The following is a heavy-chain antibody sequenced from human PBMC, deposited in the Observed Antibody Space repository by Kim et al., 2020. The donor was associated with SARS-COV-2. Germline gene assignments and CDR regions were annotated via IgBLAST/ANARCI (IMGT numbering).Heavy chain of an antibody. CDR2: IYYSGST. Sequence: SETLSLTCSVSGGSINRYHWTWIRQPPGKGLEWIGYIYYSGSTTYNPSLTSRVTMSVDTSKNQFSLMMTSVTAADTAVYYCARQSDSSGWYYFDYWGRGTLAT. CDR1: GGSINRYH. V-gene: IGHV4-59*01. D-gene: IGHD6-19*01. J-gene: IGHJ4*02. CDR3: ARQSDSSGWYYFDY.